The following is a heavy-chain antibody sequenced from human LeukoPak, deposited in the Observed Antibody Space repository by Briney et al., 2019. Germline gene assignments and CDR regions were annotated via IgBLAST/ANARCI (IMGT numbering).Heavy chain of an antibody. CDR3: ARGGYSGYDPNYFNY. J-gene: IGHJ4*02. D-gene: IGHD5-12*01. Sequence: SVKVSCKTSGFTFSTSAVQWVRQARGQPLEWMGGIIPVYGAANYAQKFQGRVTIATDESTSTAYMELSSLRSDDTAVYYCARGGYSGYDPNYFNYWGQGTLVTVSS. CDR2: IIPVYGAA. V-gene: IGHV1-69*05. CDR1: GFTFSTSA.